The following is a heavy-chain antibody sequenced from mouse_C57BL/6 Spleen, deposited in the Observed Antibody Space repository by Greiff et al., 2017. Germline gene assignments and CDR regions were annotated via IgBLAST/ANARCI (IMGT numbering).Heavy chain of an antibody. V-gene: IGHV14-4*01. CDR3: TTPYYGEFAY. Sequence: QLQQSGAELVRPGASVKLSCTASGFNIKDDYMHWVKQRPEQGLEWIGWIDPENGDTEYASKFQGKATITADTSSNTAYLQLSSLTSEDTAVYYCTTPYYGEFAYWGQGTLVTVSA. CDR1: GFNIKDDY. CDR2: IDPENGDT. D-gene: IGHD1-1*01. J-gene: IGHJ3*01.